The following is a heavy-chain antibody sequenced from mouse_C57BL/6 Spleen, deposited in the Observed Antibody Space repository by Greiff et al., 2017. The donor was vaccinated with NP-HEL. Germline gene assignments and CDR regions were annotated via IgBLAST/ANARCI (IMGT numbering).Heavy chain of an antibody. V-gene: IGHV1-55*01. CDR3: AIDSSGFLLDY. D-gene: IGHD3-2*02. J-gene: IGHJ2*01. Sequence: VQLQQPGAELVKPGASVKMSCKASGYTFTSYWITWVKQRPGQGLEWIGDIYPGSGSTNYNEKFMSKATLTVDTSSSTAYMQLSSLTSEDAAVYYCAIDSSGFLLDYWGQGTTLTVSS. CDR2: IYPGSGST. CDR1: GYTFTSYW.